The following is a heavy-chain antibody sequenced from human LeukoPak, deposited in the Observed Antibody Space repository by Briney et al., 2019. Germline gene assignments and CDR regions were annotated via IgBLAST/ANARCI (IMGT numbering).Heavy chain of an antibody. J-gene: IGHJ5*02. Sequence: QPSETLSLTCTVSGGSISSYYWSWIRQPPGKGLEWIGYMYHSGSTNYNPSLMSRVTISVDTSKNQFSLKLSSVTATDTAVYYCARDLSGWPNWFDPWGQGTLVTVSS. CDR3: ARDLSGWPNWFDP. V-gene: IGHV4-59*01. CDR1: GGSISSYY. D-gene: IGHD6-19*01. CDR2: MYHSGST.